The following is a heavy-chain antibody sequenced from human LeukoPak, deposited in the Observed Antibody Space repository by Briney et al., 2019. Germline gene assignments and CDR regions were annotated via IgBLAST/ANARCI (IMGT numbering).Heavy chain of an antibody. V-gene: IGHV4-61*02. D-gene: IGHD3-22*01. CDR1: GGSISSGSYY. Sequence: SQTLSLTCTVSGGSISSGSYYWSWIRQPAGKGLEWIGRIYTSGSTNYNPSLKSRVTMSVDTSKNQFSLKLSSVTAADTAVYYCARDSSGRLDAFDIWGQGTMVTVSS. CDR2: IYTSGST. J-gene: IGHJ3*02. CDR3: ARDSSGRLDAFDI.